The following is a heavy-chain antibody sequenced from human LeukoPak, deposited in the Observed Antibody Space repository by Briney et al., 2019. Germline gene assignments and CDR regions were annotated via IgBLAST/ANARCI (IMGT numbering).Heavy chain of an antibody. D-gene: IGHD3-3*01. V-gene: IGHV3-11*06. CDR2: ISSSSSYT. CDR3: ARDRKDYDFWSGYYTFDC. Sequence: LSLTCTVSGGSIRSYYWSWIRQAPGKGLEWVSYISSSSSYTNYADSVKGRFTISRDNAKNSLYLQMNSLRAEDTAVYYCARDRKDYDFWSGYYTFDCWGQGTLVTVSS. CDR1: GGSIRSYY. J-gene: IGHJ4*02.